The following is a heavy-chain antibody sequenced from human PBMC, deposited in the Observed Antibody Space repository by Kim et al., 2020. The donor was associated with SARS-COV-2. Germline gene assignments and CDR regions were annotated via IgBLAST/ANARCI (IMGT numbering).Heavy chain of an antibody. Sequence: GKGRFTISRDNSKNTLYLQMNSLRAEDTAVYYCARLYCSSTSCYYGMDVWGQGTTVTVSS. J-gene: IGHJ6*02. V-gene: IGHV3-30*01. D-gene: IGHD2-2*01. CDR3: ARLYCSSTSCYYGMDV.